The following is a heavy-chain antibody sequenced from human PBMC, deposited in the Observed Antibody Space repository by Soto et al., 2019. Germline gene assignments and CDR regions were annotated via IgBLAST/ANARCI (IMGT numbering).Heavy chain of an antibody. J-gene: IGHJ4*02. CDR2: VSGSGGST. V-gene: IGHV3-23*01. CDR1: GFTFSSYA. CDR3: ARRGPGTYFDY. D-gene: IGHD6-13*01. Sequence: EVQLLESGGGLVQPGGSRRLSCAASGFTFSSYAMRWVGQAPGKGLEWVSAVSGSGGSTYYADSVKGRFTISRDNSKNTLYLQMNSLRAEDTAVYYCARRGPGTYFDYWGQGTLVTVSS.